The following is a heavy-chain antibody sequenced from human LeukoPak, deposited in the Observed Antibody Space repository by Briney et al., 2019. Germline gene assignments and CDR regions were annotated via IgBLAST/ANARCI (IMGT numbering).Heavy chain of an antibody. CDR3: ARTPYSSSGYGMDV. V-gene: IGHV4-59*01. CDR1: GGSISSYY. J-gene: IGHJ6*02. Sequence: PSETLSLTCTVSGGSISSYYWSWIRQPPGKGLEWIGYIYYSGSTNYNPSLKSRVTISVDTSKNQFSLRLSSGTAADTAVYYCARTPYSSSGYGMDVWGQGTTVTVSS. D-gene: IGHD6-13*01. CDR2: IYYSGST.